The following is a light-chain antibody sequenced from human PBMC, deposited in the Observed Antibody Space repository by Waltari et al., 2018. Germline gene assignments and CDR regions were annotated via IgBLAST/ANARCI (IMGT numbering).Light chain of an antibody. Sequence: QSVLTQQPSASGTPGQRVPISCSGSTSNIGANLVYWYQQLPGKAPKLLIYNNNQRPSGVPDRFSDSKSGTSASLAISGLRSEDEAEYYCAVWDERVRGRVFGGGTKLTVL. V-gene: IGLV1-47*02. CDR1: TSNIGANL. CDR3: AVWDERVRGRV. CDR2: NNN. J-gene: IGLJ3*02.